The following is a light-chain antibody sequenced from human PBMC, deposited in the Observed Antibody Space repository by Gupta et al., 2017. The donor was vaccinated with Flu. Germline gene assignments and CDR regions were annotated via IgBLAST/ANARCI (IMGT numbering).Light chain of an antibody. CDR3: QQYNNWTQIT. Sequence: EIVMTQSPATLSVSPGERATLSCRASQSVSSNLAWYQQKHGQAPRLLIYGASTRATGIPARFSGSGPGTEFTLTISSLQSEDFAVYYCQQYNNWTQITFGQGTRLEIK. CDR2: GAS. V-gene: IGKV3-15*01. J-gene: IGKJ5*01. CDR1: QSVSSN.